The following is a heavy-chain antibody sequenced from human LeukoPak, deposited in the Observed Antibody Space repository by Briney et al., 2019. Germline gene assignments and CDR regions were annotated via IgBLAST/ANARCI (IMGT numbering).Heavy chain of an antibody. D-gene: IGHD3-10*01. CDR2: ISYVGSNK. V-gene: IGHV3-30*18. CDR3: AKFSVGDSFDY. J-gene: IGHJ4*02. Sequence: PGRSLRLSCAASGFTFSSYGMHWVRQAPGKGLEWVAVISYVGSNKYYADSVKGRFTISRDNSKNTLYLQMNSLRAEDTAVYYCAKFSVGDSFDYWGQGTLVTVSS. CDR1: GFTFSSYG.